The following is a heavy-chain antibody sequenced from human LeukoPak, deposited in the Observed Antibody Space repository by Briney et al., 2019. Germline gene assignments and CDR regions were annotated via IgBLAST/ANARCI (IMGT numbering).Heavy chain of an antibody. V-gene: IGHV3-7*01. CDR2: IKNDGAVK. J-gene: IGHJ4*02. CDR1: GFTFSYHW. Sequence: GGSLRLSCAASGFTFSYHWMTWVRQAPGKGLEWVANIKNDGAVKNYVDSVKGRFTIYRDNAKNSLYLQMNSLRAEDTAVYYCAKDSYSKGDFWGQGVLVTVSS. D-gene: IGHD6-13*01. CDR3: AKDSYSKGDF.